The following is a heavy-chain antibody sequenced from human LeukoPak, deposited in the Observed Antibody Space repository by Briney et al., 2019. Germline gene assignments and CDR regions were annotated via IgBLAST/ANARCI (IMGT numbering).Heavy chain of an antibody. J-gene: IGHJ4*02. CDR2: IYYSGST. CDR1: GGSISSHY. D-gene: IGHD2-21*01. V-gene: IGHV4-59*11. Sequence: SETLSLTCTVSGGSISSHYWSWIRQPPGKGLEWIGYIYYSGSTNYNPSLKSRVTISVDTSKNQFSLKLSPVTAADTAVYYCAREGKMGGVDYWGRGTLVTVSS. CDR3: AREGKMGGVDY.